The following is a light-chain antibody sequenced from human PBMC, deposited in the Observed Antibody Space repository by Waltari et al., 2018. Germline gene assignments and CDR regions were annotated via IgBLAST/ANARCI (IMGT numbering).Light chain of an antibody. J-gene: IGLJ2*01. CDR1: TNDIGTYDY. CDR3: SSYTSTSTLVV. V-gene: IGLV2-14*03. Sequence: QSALTQPASVSGSPGQSITISCSGTTNDIGTYDYVSWYQHNPGKAPKLIIYDVSHRPSWVPSRFSGSKSANTASLTGSGLQAEDEADYYCSSYTSTSTLVVFGGGTKLTVL. CDR2: DVS.